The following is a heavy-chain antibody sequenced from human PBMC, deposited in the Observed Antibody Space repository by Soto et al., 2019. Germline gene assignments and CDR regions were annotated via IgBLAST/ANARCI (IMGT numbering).Heavy chain of an antibody. J-gene: IGHJ4*02. CDR3: ARRGICDSMGDHAY. CDR2: ISAYNGNT. Sequence: QVQLVQSGAEVKKPGASVKVSCKASGYTFTSYGISWVRQAPGQGLEGMGWISAYNGNTNYAQKLQGRVTMTTDTSRSTDYRELRSQRTDDTAVYYCARRGICDSMGDHAYWGQGTLDTVSS. CDR1: GYTFTSYG. V-gene: IGHV1-18*01. D-gene: IGHD3-22*01.